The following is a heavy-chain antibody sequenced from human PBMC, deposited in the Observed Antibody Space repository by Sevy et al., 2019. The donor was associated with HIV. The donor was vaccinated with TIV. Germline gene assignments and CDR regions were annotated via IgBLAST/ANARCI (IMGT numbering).Heavy chain of an antibody. CDR3: ARDAGYSTDWYPSDY. CDR1: EFMFSTYA. CDR2: ISYDGSSH. J-gene: IGHJ4*02. D-gene: IGHD6-19*01. Sequence: GGSLRLSCAASEFMFSTYAMHWVRQAPGKGLEWVAVISYDGSSHYYADSVKGRFTISRDNSKNTLIRQMNSLRLEDTVFYYCARDAGYSTDWYPSDYWGQGTLVTVSS. V-gene: IGHV3-30-3*01.